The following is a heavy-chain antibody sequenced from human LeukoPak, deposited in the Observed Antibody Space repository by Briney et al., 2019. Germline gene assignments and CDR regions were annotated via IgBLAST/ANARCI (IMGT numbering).Heavy chain of an antibody. CDR3: ARDMGSGLDY. CDR2: INPSGGST. J-gene: IGHJ4*02. D-gene: IGHD3-10*01. V-gene: IGHV1-46*01. CDR1: GYTFTRYY. Sequence: ASVKVSCKASGYTFTRYYTHWVRQAPGQGLEWMGIINPSGGSTSYAQKFQGRVTMTRDTSTSTVYMELSSLRSEDTAVYYCARDMGSGLDYWGQGTLVTVSS.